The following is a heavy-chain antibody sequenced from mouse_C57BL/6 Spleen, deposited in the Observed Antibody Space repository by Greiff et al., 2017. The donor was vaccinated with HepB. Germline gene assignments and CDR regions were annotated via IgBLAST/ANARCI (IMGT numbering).Heavy chain of an antibody. Sequence: VQLQESGPGLVAPSQSLSITCTVSGFSLTSYGVDWVRQPPGKGLEWLGVIWGGGSTNYNSALMSRLSISKDNSKSQVFLKMNSLQTDDTAMYYCAKHHYDGYYGWYWYFDVWGTGTTVTVSS. CDR3: AKHHYDGYYGWYWYFDV. J-gene: IGHJ1*03. D-gene: IGHD2-3*01. CDR2: IWGGGST. CDR1: GFSLTSYG. V-gene: IGHV2-9*01.